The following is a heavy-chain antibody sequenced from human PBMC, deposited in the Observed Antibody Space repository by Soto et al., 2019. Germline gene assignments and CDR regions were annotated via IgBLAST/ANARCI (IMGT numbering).Heavy chain of an antibody. CDR2: ISGSGGST. CDR1: VYTFSHYW. CDR3: AKDPQPVEYGDYATSFDY. J-gene: IGHJ4*02. Sequence: PGGSLGLSCAASVYTFSHYWMHWVRQAPGKGLEWVSAISGSGGSTYYADSVKGRFTISRDNSKNTLYLQMNSLRAEDTAVYYCAKDPQPVEYGDYATSFDYWGQGTLVSVSS. D-gene: IGHD4-17*01. V-gene: IGHV3-23*01.